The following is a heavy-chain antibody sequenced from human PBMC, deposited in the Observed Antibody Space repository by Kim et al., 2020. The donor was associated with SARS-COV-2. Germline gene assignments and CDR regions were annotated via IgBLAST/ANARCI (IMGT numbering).Heavy chain of an antibody. D-gene: IGHD2-15*01. CDR2: INHSGST. CDR3: ANWGRYCSGGSCTYNWFDP. Sequence: SETLSLTCAVYGGSFSGYYWSWIRQPPGKGLEWIGEINHSGSTNYNPSLKSRVTISVDTSKNQFSLKLSSVTAADTAVYYCANWGRYCSGGSCTYNWFDP. V-gene: IGHV4-34*01. J-gene: IGHJ5*02. CDR1: GGSFSGYY.